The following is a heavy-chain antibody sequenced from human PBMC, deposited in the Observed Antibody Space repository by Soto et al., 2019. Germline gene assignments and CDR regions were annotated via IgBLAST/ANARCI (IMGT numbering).Heavy chain of an antibody. V-gene: IGHV1-18*01. J-gene: IGHJ4*02. CDR1: GYTFSDYG. D-gene: IGHD3-3*01. CDR3: ARTGRFLEWLSTFDY. CDR2: ISAYNGDT. Sequence: QVQLVQSGAEVAKPGASVKVSCKSSGYTFSDYGISWVRQAPGQGLEWMGWISAYNGDTNYAHKFQGRVTMTTDTSKSTAYLELRSLRSDDTAVYYCARTGRFLEWLSTFDYWGQGNLVTVSS.